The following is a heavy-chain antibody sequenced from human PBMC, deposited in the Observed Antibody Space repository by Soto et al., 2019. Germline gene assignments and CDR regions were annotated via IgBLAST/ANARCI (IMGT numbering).Heavy chain of an antibody. Sequence: QVQLQESGPGLVKPSETLSLTCTVSGGSISSYYWSWIRQPPGKGLEWIGYIYYSGSTNYNPSLKSRVTISVDTSKNQFSLKLSSVTAADTAVYYCARALAAAENWYFDLWGRGTLVTVSS. J-gene: IGHJ2*01. CDR1: GGSISSYY. D-gene: IGHD6-13*01. V-gene: IGHV4-59*01. CDR3: ARALAAAENWYFDL. CDR2: IYYSGST.